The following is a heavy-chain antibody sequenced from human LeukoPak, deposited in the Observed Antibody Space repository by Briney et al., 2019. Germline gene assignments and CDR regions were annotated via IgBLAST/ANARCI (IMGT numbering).Heavy chain of an antibody. CDR3: ASGAADGYNFGFDY. CDR2: IYSSGSA. Sequence: PSETLSLTCTVSGASLNDYYWSWIRQPPGKALEWIGFIYSSGSANSNPSLTSRVTISIDTSKNQFSLNLRSLTAADTAVYFCASGAADGYNFGFDYWGQGTLAAVSS. D-gene: IGHD5-24*01. CDR1: GASLNDYY. V-gene: IGHV4-59*12. J-gene: IGHJ4*02.